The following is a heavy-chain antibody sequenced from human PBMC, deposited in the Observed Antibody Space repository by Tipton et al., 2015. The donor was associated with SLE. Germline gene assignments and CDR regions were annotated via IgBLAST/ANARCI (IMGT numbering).Heavy chain of an antibody. CDR3: ARGFLFQGLTFGY. V-gene: IGHV4-34*01. D-gene: IGHD2/OR15-2a*01. Sequence: TLSLTCNVSGGSFNNYYWTWIRQPPGKGLERIGKINHSGSTYYNPSLQSRVTMSVDTSKNQFSLKLTSVTAADTAVYYCARGFLFQGLTFGYWGQGILVSVSS. J-gene: IGHJ4*02. CDR1: GGSFNNYY. CDR2: INHSGST.